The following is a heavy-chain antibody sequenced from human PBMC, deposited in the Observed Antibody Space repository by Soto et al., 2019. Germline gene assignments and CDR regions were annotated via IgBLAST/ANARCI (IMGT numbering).Heavy chain of an antibody. CDR3: ARSYSVAGSQYNWFDP. J-gene: IGHJ5*02. Sequence: SQTLSLTCAISGDSVSGNIAAWNWIRQSPSRGLEWLGRTYYGSKWYSDYAVSVKSRITINPDTSKNQLSLQLNSVTPEDTAVYYCARSYSVAGSQYNWFDPWGQGTLVTVSS. CDR1: GDSVSGNIAA. V-gene: IGHV6-1*01. D-gene: IGHD6-19*01. CDR2: TYYGSKWYS.